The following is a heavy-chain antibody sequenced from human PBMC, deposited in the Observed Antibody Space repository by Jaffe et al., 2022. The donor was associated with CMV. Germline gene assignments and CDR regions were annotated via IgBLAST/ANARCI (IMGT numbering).Heavy chain of an antibody. CDR3: ARMRYYGSGSLADY. D-gene: IGHD3-10*01. CDR1: GFSLSTSGMC. V-gene: IGHV2-70*15. CDR2: IDWDDDK. Sequence: QVTLRESGPALVKPTQTLTLTCTFSGFSLSTSGMCVSWIRQPPGKALEWLARIDWDDDKYYSTSLKTRLTISKDTSKNQVVLTMTNMDPVDTATYYCARMRYYGSGSLADYWGQGTLVTVSS. J-gene: IGHJ4*02.